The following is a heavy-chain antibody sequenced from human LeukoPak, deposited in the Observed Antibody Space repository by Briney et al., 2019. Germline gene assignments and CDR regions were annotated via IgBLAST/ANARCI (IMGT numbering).Heavy chain of an antibody. V-gene: IGHV3-11*03. Sequence: SVKGRFTISRDNARNSLYLQMNNLRVEDTAVYYCANFEPGYTSSWYAEFWGQGTLVTVSS. CDR3: ANFEPGYTSSWYAEF. J-gene: IGHJ4*02. D-gene: IGHD6-13*01.